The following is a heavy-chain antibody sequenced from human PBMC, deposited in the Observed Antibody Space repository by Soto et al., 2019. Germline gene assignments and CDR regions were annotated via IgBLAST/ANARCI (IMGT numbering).Heavy chain of an antibody. CDR3: ARGAPIVATITNTWFDP. Sequence: ASVKVSCKASGYTFTGYYMHWVRQAPGQGLEWMGWINPNSGGTNYARKFQGWVTMTRDTSISTAYMELSRLRSDDTAVYYCARGAPIVATITNTWFDPWGQGTLVTVSS. CDR1: GYTFTGYY. D-gene: IGHD5-12*01. J-gene: IGHJ5*02. V-gene: IGHV1-2*04. CDR2: INPNSGGT.